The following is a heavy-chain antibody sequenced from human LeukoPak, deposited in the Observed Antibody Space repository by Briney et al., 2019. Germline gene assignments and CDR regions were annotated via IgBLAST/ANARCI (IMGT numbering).Heavy chain of an antibody. D-gene: IGHD6-13*01. V-gene: IGHV3-11*03. CDR2: ISSSSSYT. CDR1: GFTFSDYY. Sequence: GGPLRLSCAASGFTFSDYYMSWIRQAPGKGLGGISYISSSSSYTNYADPVKGRFTISRDNAKNSLYLQMNSLSAEDTAVYYCASPAAGTNFDCWGQGALVTVSS. J-gene: IGHJ4*02. CDR3: ASPAAGTNFDC.